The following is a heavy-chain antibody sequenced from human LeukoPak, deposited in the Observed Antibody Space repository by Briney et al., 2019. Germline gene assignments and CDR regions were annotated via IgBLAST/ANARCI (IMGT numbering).Heavy chain of an antibody. V-gene: IGHV3-15*05. D-gene: IGHD1-26*01. CDR3: TTLFYSDPLFTFGS. CDR2: IRSKTDGGTT. CDR1: GFTFSNAW. Sequence: PGGSLRLSCAASGFTFSNAWMSWVRQAPGKGLEWVGRIRSKTDGGTTEYAAPVKGRFTISRDDSKKTLYLQMNSLKTEDTAVYYCTTLFYSDPLFTFGSWGQGTLVTVSS. J-gene: IGHJ4*02.